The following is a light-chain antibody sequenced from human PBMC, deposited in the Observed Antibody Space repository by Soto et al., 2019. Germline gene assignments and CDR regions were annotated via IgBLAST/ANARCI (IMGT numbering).Light chain of an antibody. CDR3: SSYRRGSTYV. J-gene: IGLJ1*01. CDR1: SSDVGGYNY. V-gene: IGLV2-14*03. Sequence: QSVLNQPASVSGSPGQSITVSCTGTSSDVGGYNYVSWYQQHPGKAPRLLIYDVTNRPSGVSNRFSGSKSGNTASLTISGLQVEDEADYYCSSYRRGSTYVFGPGTKVTVL. CDR2: DVT.